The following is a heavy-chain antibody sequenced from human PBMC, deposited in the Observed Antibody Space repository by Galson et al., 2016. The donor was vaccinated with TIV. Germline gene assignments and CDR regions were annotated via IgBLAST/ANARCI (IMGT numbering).Heavy chain of an antibody. J-gene: IGHJ6*02. V-gene: IGHV1-69*13. D-gene: IGHD5-18*01. CDR3: VKCRNTAMDTYYYYYGLDV. CDR1: GDTFSSFV. CDR2: IIPLFGEA. Sequence: SVKVSCKASGDTFSSFVISWVRQAPGQGLEWMGGIIPLFGEAHYAQKFQGRVTISADESTSTVYMELSGLRSGDTAMYYCVKCRNTAMDTYYYYYGLDVWGQGTTVTVSS.